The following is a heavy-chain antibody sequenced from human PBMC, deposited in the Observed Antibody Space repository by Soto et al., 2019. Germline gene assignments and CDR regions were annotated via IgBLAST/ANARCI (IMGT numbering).Heavy chain of an antibody. D-gene: IGHD1-7*01. CDR1: GDTFSNYV. V-gene: IGHV1-69*06. J-gene: IGHJ4*02. CDR3: ARDMTRTVVPYFDF. CDR2: IIPISGAA. Sequence: SVKVSCKASGDTFSNYVVNWVRQAPGQGLEWMGRIIPISGAANYAQKFQGRVTITADKSTSTSYMELSSLRSEDTAVYYCARDMTRTVVPYFDFWGQGTLVTVSS.